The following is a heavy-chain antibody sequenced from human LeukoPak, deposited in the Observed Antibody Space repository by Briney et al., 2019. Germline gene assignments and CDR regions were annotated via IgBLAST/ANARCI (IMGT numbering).Heavy chain of an antibody. J-gene: IGHJ5*02. V-gene: IGHV3-30*18. CDR2: ISTDGSDK. Sequence: GRSLRLSCAASGFTFSDYGMQWVRQAPGKGLEWVALISTDGSDKDYADSVKGRFTLSRDNSKNTPYLQMNSLRVEDTAVYYCAKDGTSSWFGEATWGQGTLVTVSS. CDR1: GFTFSDYG. D-gene: IGHD6-13*01. CDR3: AKDGTSSWFGEAT.